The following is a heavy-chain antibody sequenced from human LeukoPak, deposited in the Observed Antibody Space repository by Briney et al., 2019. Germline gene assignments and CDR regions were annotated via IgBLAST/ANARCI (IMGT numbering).Heavy chain of an antibody. CDR2: IIPIFGTA. V-gene: IGHV1-69*13. CDR1: GGTFSSYA. Sequence: SVKVSCKASGGTFSSYAISWVRQAPGQGLEWMGGIIPIFGTANYAQKFQGKVTITADESTSTAYMELSSLRSEDTAVYYCARDLDTAMPLDYWGQGTLVTVSS. CDR3: ARDLDTAMPLDY. D-gene: IGHD5-18*01. J-gene: IGHJ4*02.